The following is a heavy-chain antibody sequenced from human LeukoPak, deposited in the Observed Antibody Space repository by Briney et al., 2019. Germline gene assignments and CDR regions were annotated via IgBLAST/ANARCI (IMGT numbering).Heavy chain of an antibody. Sequence: SETLSLTCTVSGGSISSYYWSWIRRPPGKGLEWIGYIYYSGSTNYNPSLKSRVTISVDTSKNQFSLKLSSVTAADTAVYYCARVIDYYDSSGYYAAGAFDIWGQGTMVTVSS. CDR2: IYYSGST. CDR3: ARVIDYYDSSGYYAAGAFDI. CDR1: GGSISSYY. D-gene: IGHD3-22*01. V-gene: IGHV4-59*01. J-gene: IGHJ3*02.